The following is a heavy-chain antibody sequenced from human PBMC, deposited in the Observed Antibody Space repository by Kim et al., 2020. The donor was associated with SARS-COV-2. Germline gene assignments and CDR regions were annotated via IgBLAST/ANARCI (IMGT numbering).Heavy chain of an antibody. Sequence: SETLSLTCAVYGGSFSGYYWSWIRQPPGKGLEWIGEINHSGSTNYNPSLKSRVTISVDTSKNQFSLKLSSVTAADTAVYYCVRGGFTGYSSSWYYYYGM. CDR2: INHSGST. J-gene: IGHJ6*01. CDR1: GGSFSGYY. CDR3: VRGGFTGYSSSWYYYYGM. D-gene: IGHD6-13*01. V-gene: IGHV4-34*01.